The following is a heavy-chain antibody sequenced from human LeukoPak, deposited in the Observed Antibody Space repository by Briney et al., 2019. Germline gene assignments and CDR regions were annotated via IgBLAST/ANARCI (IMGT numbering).Heavy chain of an antibody. Sequence: GGSLRLSCAASGFAFSSYAMSWVRQAPGKGLEWVSAISGSGDSTYYADSVKGRFTISRDNSKNTLYLQMNSLRAEDTAVYYCAKDTHSPHTMIVVVITNAFDIWGQGTMVTVSS. CDR2: ISGSGDST. D-gene: IGHD3-22*01. V-gene: IGHV3-23*01. J-gene: IGHJ3*02. CDR1: GFAFSSYA. CDR3: AKDTHSPHTMIVVVITNAFDI.